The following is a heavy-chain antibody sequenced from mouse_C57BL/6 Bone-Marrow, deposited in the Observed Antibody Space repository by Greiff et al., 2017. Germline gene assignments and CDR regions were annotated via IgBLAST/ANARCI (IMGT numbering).Heavy chain of an antibody. J-gene: IGHJ3*01. D-gene: IGHD4-1*01. Sequence: VQLQQSGAELARPGASVKLSCKASGYTFTSYGISWVKQRTGQGLEWIGEIYPRSGNTYYNEKFKGKATLTADKSSSTAYMELRSLTSEDSAGYFCARENWDWFAYWGQGTLVTVSA. CDR3: ARENWDWFAY. CDR2: IYPRSGNT. CDR1: GYTFTSYG. V-gene: IGHV1-81*01.